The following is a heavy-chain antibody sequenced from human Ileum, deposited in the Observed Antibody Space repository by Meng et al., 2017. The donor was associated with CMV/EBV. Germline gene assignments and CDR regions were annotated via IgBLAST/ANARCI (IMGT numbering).Heavy chain of an antibody. CDR2: ISGSGGST. CDR1: GFTFSSYA. J-gene: IGHJ4*02. CDR3: AKDPFIVVVPATKSDY. D-gene: IGHD2-2*01. Sequence: GESLKISCAASGFTFSSYAMSWVRQAPGKGLEWVSAISGSGGSTYYADSVKGRFTISRDNSKNTLYLQMNSLRAEDTAVYYCAKDPFIVVVPATKSDYWGQGTLVTVS. V-gene: IGHV3-23*01.